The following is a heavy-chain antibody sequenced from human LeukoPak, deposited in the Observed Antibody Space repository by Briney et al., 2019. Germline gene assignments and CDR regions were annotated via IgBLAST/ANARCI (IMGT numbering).Heavy chain of an antibody. V-gene: IGHV1-69*13. CDR3: ARDKYRPGYYYYGMDV. CDR2: IIPIFGTA. D-gene: IGHD2-2*01. J-gene: IGHJ6*02. CDR1: GGTFSSYA. Sequence: ASVKVSCKASGGTFSSYAISWVRQAPGRGLEWMGGIIPIFGTANYAQKFQGRVTITADESTSTAYMELSSLRSEDTAVYYCARDKYRPGYYYYGMDVWGQGTTVTVSS.